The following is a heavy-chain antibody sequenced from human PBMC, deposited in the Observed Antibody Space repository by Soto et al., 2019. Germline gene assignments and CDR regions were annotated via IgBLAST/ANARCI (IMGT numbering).Heavy chain of an antibody. Sequence: GGSLRLSCAASGFTFSDSWMGWVRQAPGRGLEWVANIKQDGSQTPYAASVRGRFTISRDNTKNTLFLHMRGLRAEDTAVYYCAKSFGPPLTFDYWGQGTLVTVSS. CDR3: AKSFGPPLTFDY. V-gene: IGHV3-7*03. D-gene: IGHD3-10*01. J-gene: IGHJ4*02. CDR2: IKQDGSQT. CDR1: GFTFSDSW.